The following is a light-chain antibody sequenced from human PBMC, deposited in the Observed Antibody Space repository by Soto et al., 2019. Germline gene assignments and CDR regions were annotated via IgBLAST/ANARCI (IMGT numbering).Light chain of an antibody. CDR3: CSYAGSPYV. V-gene: IGLV2-11*01. CDR2: DVS. Sequence: QSAVTQPRSVSGSPGQSVTISCTGTSSDVGGYNYVSWYQQHPGKAPKLMIYDVSKRPSGVPDRFSGSKSGNTASLTISGLQAEDEADYYCCSYAGSPYVFGTGTKVTVL. CDR1: SSDVGGYNY. J-gene: IGLJ1*01.